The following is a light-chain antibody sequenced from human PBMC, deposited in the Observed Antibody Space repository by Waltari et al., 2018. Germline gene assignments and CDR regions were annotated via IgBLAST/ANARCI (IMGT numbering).Light chain of an antibody. CDR3: SSYVSSN. CDR1: SSDIDHYKS. J-gene: IGLJ1*01. Sequence: HSALTQPASVSGSPGQSITISCTGISSDIDHYKSVSCYQQHPGKAPKLIIYDVNVRPSRDANRFAGSKSCNTASLTISGLQADDDADYYCSSYVSSNFGSGTKVTVL. V-gene: IGLV2-14*03. CDR2: DVN.